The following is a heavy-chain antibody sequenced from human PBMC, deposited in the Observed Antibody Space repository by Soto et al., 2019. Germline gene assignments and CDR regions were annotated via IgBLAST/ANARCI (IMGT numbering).Heavy chain of an antibody. D-gene: IGHD2-21*02. CDR1: GGSISRGDYY. CDR2: IYYSGST. Sequence: SETLSLTCTVSGGSISRGDYYWSWIRQPPGKGLEWIGYIYYSGSTYYNPSLKSRVTISVDTSKNQFSLKLSSVTAADTAVYYCAFTYCGGDCYSYYHNYAMDVWGQGTTVTVSS. V-gene: IGHV4-30-4*01. J-gene: IGHJ6*02. CDR3: AFTYCGGDCYSYYHNYAMDV.